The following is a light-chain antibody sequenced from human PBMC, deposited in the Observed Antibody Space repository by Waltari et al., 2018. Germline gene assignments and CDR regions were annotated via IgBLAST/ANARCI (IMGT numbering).Light chain of an antibody. Sequence: DIQMTQSPSSLSASVGDRVTITCRASQGISNYLAWYQQKPGKVPKLLIYAASTLQSGVPYRLSGSGSGTDFTLTISSLQPEDVATYYCQKYNSAPRTFGQGTKVEIK. CDR1: QGISNY. CDR3: QKYNSAPRT. CDR2: AAS. J-gene: IGKJ1*01. V-gene: IGKV1-27*01.